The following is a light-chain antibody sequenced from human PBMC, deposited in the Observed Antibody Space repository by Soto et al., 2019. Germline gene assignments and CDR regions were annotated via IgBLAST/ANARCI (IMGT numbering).Light chain of an antibody. Sequence: QSVLTQPPSVSGAPGQRVTISCTGSSSNTGAGYDVHWYQQVPGMAPKLLIFGNYERHSGVPDRFSGSKSGASASLAISGLQTEDEADYYCQSYDTSLNDWVFGGGTKLTVL. CDR1: SSNTGAGYD. CDR2: GNY. J-gene: IGLJ3*02. CDR3: QSYDTSLNDWV. V-gene: IGLV1-40*01.